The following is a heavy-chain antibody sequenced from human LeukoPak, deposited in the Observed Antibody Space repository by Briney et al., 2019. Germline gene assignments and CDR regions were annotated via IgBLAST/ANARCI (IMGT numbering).Heavy chain of an antibody. CDR3: ARSATIFGVEGWFDP. CDR1: GFTFSNYW. D-gene: IGHD3-3*01. J-gene: IGHJ5*02. CDR2: IKQDGSEK. V-gene: IGHV3-7*02. Sequence: GGSLRLSCAASGFTFSNYWMSWVRQAPGKGLEWVANIKQDGSEKYYVDSVKGRFTISRDNAKDSLYLQMNSLRAEDTAVYYCARSATIFGVEGWFDPWGQGTLVTVSS.